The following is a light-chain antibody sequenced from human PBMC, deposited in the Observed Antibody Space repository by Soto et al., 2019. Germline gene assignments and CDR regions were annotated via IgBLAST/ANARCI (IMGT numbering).Light chain of an antibody. CDR3: GTWDSSLSAHWV. J-gene: IGLJ3*02. CDR1: SPNIGNNY. Sequence: QSVLTQPPSVYAAPGQKVTISCSGSSPNIGNNYVSWYQQLPGTAPKLLIYDNTKRPSGIPDRFSGSKTGTSATLGITGLQTGDEADYYCGTWDSSLSAHWVFGGGTKLTVL. V-gene: IGLV1-51*01. CDR2: DNT.